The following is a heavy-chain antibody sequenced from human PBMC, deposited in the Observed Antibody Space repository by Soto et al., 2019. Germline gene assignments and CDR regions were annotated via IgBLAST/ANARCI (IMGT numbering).Heavy chain of an antibody. CDR3: AKEGRYYYDSRGVDASYN. CDR1: GFTVSSYG. CDR2: ISYGGTDQ. Sequence: QVQLVESGGGVVQPGGSLRLSCAASGFTVSSYGMHWVRQAPGQGLEWVAVISYGGTDQYYADSVKGRYTISIDNSNNTVYLQMNSLGAEDTAVYYWAKEGRYYYDSRGVDASYNWGQGTMVTVSS. J-gene: IGHJ3*02. V-gene: IGHV3-30*18. D-gene: IGHD3-22*01.